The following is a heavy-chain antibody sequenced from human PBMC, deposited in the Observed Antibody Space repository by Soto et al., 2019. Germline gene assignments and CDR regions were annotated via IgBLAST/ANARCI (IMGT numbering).Heavy chain of an antibody. V-gene: IGHV1-18*01. Sequence: GASVKVSWKTSGYTFSSIGISCVRQAPGQGLEWMGWISPHKDDTYYAQRLQGRVTMTTDTSTSTAYMELRSLRSDDTAVYFCARDLDGSGSYYTNYWGQGTLVTVSS. CDR2: ISPHKDDT. J-gene: IGHJ4*02. CDR1: GYTFSSIG. CDR3: ARDLDGSGSYYTNY. D-gene: IGHD3-10*01.